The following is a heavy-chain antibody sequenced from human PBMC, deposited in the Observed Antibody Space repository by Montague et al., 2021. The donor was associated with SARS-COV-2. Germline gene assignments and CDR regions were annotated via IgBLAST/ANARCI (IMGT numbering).Heavy chain of an antibody. CDR1: VGSIIGFY. V-gene: IGHV4-59*08. J-gene: IGHJ4*02. Sequence: SETLSLTCTVYVGSIIGFYWRWFRQHPGKRLEWIGYISDSGSTNYNPSLTSRVTMSVDTSKNQFSLKVNSVTAADTAVYYCARHYSATLPAVYWGQGTLVTVSS. D-gene: IGHD2-15*01. CDR3: ARHYSATLPAVY. CDR2: ISDSGST.